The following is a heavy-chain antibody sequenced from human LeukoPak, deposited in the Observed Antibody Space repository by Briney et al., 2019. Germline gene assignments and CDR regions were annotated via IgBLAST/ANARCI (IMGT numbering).Heavy chain of an antibody. CDR1: GFTFSNYA. Sequence: GGSLRLSCAASGFTFSNYAMSWVRQAPGKGLEWVSTISGSGAGTYYADSVKGRFTISRDNSKNTLYLQMHSLRAEDTAVYYCATSTSSWSFDYWGQGTLVTVSS. CDR2: ISGSGAGT. V-gene: IGHV3-23*01. CDR3: ATSTSSWSFDY. D-gene: IGHD6-13*01. J-gene: IGHJ4*02.